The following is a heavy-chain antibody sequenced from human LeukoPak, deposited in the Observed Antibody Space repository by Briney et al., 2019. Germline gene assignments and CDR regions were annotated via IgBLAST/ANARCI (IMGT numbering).Heavy chain of an antibody. Sequence: GESLKISCKGSGYSFTKSWIGWVRQMPGKGLEWMGIIYADDSDTKYSPSFRGQVTISVDKSISTTYLQWSGLKASDTAIYYCAKLDALVTPSATTNYYHLDVWGKGTTLTVSS. CDR3: AKLDALVTPSATTNYYHLDV. CDR2: IYADDSDT. J-gene: IGHJ6*03. D-gene: IGHD2-21*02. CDR1: GYSFTKSW. V-gene: IGHV5-51*01.